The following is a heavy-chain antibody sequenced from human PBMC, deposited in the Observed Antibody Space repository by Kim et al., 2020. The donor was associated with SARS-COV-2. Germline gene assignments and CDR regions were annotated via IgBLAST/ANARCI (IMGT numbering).Heavy chain of an antibody. D-gene: IGHD2-15*01. CDR1: GFTFDDYA. CDR2: ISGDGGSP. V-gene: IGHV3-43*02. Sequence: GGSLRLSCAASGFTFDDYAMHWVRQAPGKGLEWVSLISGDGGSPYYADSVKGRFTISRDNSKNSLYLQMNSLRTEDTALYYCAKADCSGGSCYRLRYYGMDVWGQGTTVTVSS. J-gene: IGHJ6*02. CDR3: AKADCSGGSCYRLRYYGMDV.